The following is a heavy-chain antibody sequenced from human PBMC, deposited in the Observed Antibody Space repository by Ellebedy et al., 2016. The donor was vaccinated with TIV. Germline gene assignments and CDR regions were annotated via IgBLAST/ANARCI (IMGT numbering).Heavy chain of an antibody. Sequence: ASVKVSCKASGYTFTGHYIHWVRQAPGQGLEWMGWINPYSGDTKYAQKFQGRVTMTADKSISTPSMELSSLRSDDTAVCYWAVAPLGTLAGTYYGMNVWGQGTTVTVSS. CDR3: AVAPLGTLAGTYYGMNV. CDR1: GYTFTGHY. CDR2: INPYSGDT. D-gene: IGHD1-1*01. V-gene: IGHV1-2*02. J-gene: IGHJ6*02.